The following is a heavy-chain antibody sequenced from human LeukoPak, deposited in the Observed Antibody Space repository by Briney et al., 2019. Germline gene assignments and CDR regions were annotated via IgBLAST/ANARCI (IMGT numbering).Heavy chain of an antibody. Sequence: GSLRLSCATSGFTFSSYWMSWVRQAPGKGLEWVANIKQDGSEKYYVDSVKGRFTISRDNAKNSLYLQMNSLRAEDTAVYYCARDHPYYDFWSGYIFDYWGQGTLVTVSS. CDR2: IKQDGSEK. V-gene: IGHV3-7*01. D-gene: IGHD3-3*01. CDR3: ARDHPYYDFWSGYIFDY. J-gene: IGHJ4*02. CDR1: GFTFSSYW.